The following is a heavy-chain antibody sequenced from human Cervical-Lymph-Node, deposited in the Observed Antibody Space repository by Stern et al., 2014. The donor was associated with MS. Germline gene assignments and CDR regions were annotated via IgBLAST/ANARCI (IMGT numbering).Heavy chain of an antibody. CDR2: INPSGDSA. CDR1: GYTFTSHY. D-gene: IGHD3/OR15-3a*01. CDR3: ASGTGSKRPTGNY. V-gene: IGHV1-46*01. Sequence: VQLVESGAEVKKPGASVKVSCKASGYTFTSHYMHWVRQAPGQGLEWVGIINPSGDSASYAQKFQGRVTMTRDTSTSTVYMDLSSLRSEDTAVYYCASGTGSKRPTGNYWGQGTLVTVSS. J-gene: IGHJ4*02.